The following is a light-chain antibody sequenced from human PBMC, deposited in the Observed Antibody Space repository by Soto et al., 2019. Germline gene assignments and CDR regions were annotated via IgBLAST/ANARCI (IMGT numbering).Light chain of an antibody. V-gene: IGKV3-15*01. CDR2: GAS. CDR1: QSVSSN. CDR3: QQYNNWPGT. Sequence: EIVMTQSPATLSVSPGERATLSCRASQSVSSNLAWYQQKPGQAPRLLIYGASTRATGISARFSGSGSGTEFTLTISSPQSEEFAVYYCQQYNNWPGTFGQGTKVEIK. J-gene: IGKJ1*01.